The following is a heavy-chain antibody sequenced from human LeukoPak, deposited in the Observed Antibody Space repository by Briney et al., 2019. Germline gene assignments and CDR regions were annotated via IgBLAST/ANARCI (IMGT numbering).Heavy chain of an antibody. Sequence: SETLSLTCTVSGGSIISSSYYWGWIRQPPGKGLEWIGSIYYSGNTDYNPSLKSRVTISVDTSKNQFSLKLSSVTAADTAVYFCARVSWFPGTSYYYMDVWGKGTTVTVSS. CDR2: IYYSGNT. J-gene: IGHJ6*03. D-gene: IGHD1-1*01. CDR1: GGSIISSSYY. CDR3: ARVSWFPGTSYYYMDV. V-gene: IGHV4-39*07.